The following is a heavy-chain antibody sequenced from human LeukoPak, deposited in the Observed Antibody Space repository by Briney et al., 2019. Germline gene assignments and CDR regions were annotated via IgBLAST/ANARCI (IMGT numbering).Heavy chain of an antibody. CDR2: ISGSGGST. D-gene: IGHD4-17*01. V-gene: IGHV3-23*01. CDR1: GFTFSGHY. Sequence: GGSLRLSCVASGFTFSGHYMDWVRQAPGKGLEWVSAISGSGGSTYYADSVKGRFTISRDNSKNTLYLQMNSLRAEDTAVYYCAKPYGDYEGFWFDPWGQGTLVILSS. J-gene: IGHJ5*02. CDR3: AKPYGDYEGFWFDP.